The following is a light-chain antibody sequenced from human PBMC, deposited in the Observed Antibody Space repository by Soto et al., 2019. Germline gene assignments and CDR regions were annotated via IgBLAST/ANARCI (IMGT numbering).Light chain of an antibody. Sequence: DIQMTQSPSSVSASVGDRVTITCRASQYISSWLAWYQQKPGKAPKFLISAASSLQSGVPSRFSGSGSGTDFTLTSSSLQPEDFATYYCQQANSFPITFGQGTRLEIK. CDR2: AAS. CDR3: QQANSFPIT. J-gene: IGKJ5*01. CDR1: QYISSW. V-gene: IGKV1-12*01.